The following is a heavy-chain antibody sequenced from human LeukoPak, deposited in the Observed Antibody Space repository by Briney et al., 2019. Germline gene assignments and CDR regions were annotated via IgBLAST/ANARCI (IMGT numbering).Heavy chain of an antibody. CDR3: ARGSIAAVDY. J-gene: IGHJ4*02. CDR1: GFIFSSYS. Sequence: GGSLRLSCAASGFIFSSYSMNWVRQAPGKGLEWVSYISSSSSTMYYAASVKGRFSISRDNAQNSLYLQMNSLRAEDTAVYYCARGSIAAVDYWGQGTLVTVSS. D-gene: IGHD6-13*01. CDR2: ISSSSSTM. V-gene: IGHV3-48*01.